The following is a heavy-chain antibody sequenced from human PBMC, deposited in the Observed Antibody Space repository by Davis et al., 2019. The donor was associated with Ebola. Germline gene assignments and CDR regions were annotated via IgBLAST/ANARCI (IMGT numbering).Heavy chain of an antibody. J-gene: IGHJ5*02. CDR1: GFTFSSYS. CDR2: ISSSSSYI. D-gene: IGHD3-10*01. CDR3: ARDLLGFGKFGWFDP. Sequence: GESLKISCAASGFTFSSYSMNWVRQAPGKGLEWVSSISSSSSYIYYADSVKGRFTISRDNAKNSLYLQMNSLRAEDTAVYYCARDLLGFGKFGWFDPWGQGTLVTVSS. V-gene: IGHV3-21*01.